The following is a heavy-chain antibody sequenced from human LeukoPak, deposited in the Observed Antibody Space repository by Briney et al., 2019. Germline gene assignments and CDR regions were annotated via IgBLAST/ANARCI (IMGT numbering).Heavy chain of an antibody. CDR1: GVTFSSYA. J-gene: IGHJ4*02. Sequence: SVKLSCKASGVTFSSYAISWVRQAPGQGLEWMGRIIPILGIANYAQKFQGRVTITADKSTSTAYMELSSLRSEDTAVYYCARGVSGSECQDWGQGTLVTVSS. V-gene: IGHV1-69*04. D-gene: IGHD3-10*01. CDR2: IIPILGIA. CDR3: ARGVSGSECQD.